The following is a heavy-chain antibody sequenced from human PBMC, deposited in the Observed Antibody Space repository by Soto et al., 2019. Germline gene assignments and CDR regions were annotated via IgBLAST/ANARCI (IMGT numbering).Heavy chain of an antibody. CDR3: VWFVEGYDHFGLDV. V-gene: IGHV3-15*07. J-gene: IGHJ6*02. CDR1: GLTFSSAW. D-gene: IGHD3-10*01. CDR2: IKSKGGGGTT. Sequence: EVQLVESGGGLVKPGGSLRLSCVVSGLTFSSAWMNWVRQAPGKGLEWVGRIKSKGGGGTTDYAAPVKGRFTISRDDSKNTLFLQMDSLKTEDAAVYYGVWFVEGYDHFGLDVWDQGTTVSVS.